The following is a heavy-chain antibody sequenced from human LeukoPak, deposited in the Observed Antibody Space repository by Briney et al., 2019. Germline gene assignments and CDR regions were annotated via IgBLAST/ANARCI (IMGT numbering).Heavy chain of an antibody. D-gene: IGHD2-8*01. V-gene: IGHV3-74*01. CDR2: INSDGSST. J-gene: IGHJ3*02. CDR1: VFTFSSYW. Sequence: GGSLRLSCAASVFTFSSYWMHWVRQAPGKGLVWVSRINSDGSSTSYADSVKGRFTISRDNAKNTLYLQMSSLRAEDTAVYYCARVSVLDAFDIWGQGTMVTVSS. CDR3: ARVSVLDAFDI.